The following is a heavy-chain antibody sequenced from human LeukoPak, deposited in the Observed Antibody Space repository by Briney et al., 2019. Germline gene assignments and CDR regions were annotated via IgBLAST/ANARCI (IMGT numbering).Heavy chain of an antibody. CDR3: AVGITMIVVVPGVDY. CDR1: GYTFTSNY. Sequence: GASVKVSCKAFGYTFTSNYMHWVRQAPGQGPEWMGVISPSGGSTTYAQKFQGRVTLTRDMSTSTDYLELSSLRSEDTAVYYCAVGITMIVVVPGVDYWGQGTLVTVSS. V-gene: IGHV1-46*01. CDR2: ISPSGGST. J-gene: IGHJ4*02. D-gene: IGHD3-22*01.